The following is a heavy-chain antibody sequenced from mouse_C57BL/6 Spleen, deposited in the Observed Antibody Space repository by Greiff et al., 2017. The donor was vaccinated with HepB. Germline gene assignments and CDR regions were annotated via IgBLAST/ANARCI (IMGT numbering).Heavy chain of an antibody. J-gene: IGHJ2*01. CDR2: ISDGGSYT. CDR3: ARERFDY. Sequence: EVKVVESGGGLVKPGGSLKLSCAASGFTFSSYAMSWVRQTPEKRLEWVATISDGGSYTYYPDNVKGRFTISRDNAKNNLYLQMSHLKSEDTAMYYCARERFDYWGQGTTLTVSS. CDR1: GFTFSSYA. V-gene: IGHV5-4*01.